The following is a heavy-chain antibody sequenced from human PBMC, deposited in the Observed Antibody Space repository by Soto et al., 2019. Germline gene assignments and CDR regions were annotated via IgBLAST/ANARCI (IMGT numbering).Heavy chain of an antibody. CDR2: IYPGDSDT. CDR3: ARHDEVYSGQYYFDY. V-gene: IGHV5-51*01. CDR1: GYSFTSYW. J-gene: IGHJ4*02. Sequence: GESLKISCKGSGYSFTSYWIGWVRQMPGKGLEWMGIIYPGDSDTRYSPSFQGQVTISADKSISTAYLQWSSLKASDTAMYYCARHDEVYSGQYYFDYWGQGTLVTVSS. D-gene: IGHD5-12*01.